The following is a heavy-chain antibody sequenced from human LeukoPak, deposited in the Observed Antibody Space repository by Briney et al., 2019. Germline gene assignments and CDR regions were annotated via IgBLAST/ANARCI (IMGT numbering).Heavy chain of an antibody. J-gene: IGHJ4*02. CDR3: TGDGASRDWLFLDY. Sequence: GGSLRLSCAASGFSVSSNYMSWVRQAPGKGLEWVSFICTDGRTYYADSVKGRFSISRDVSENTLYLQMTSLRADDTAVYYCTGDGASRDWLFLDYWGQGTLVTVSS. D-gene: IGHD3/OR15-3a*01. CDR2: ICTDGRT. CDR1: GFSVSSNY. V-gene: IGHV3-53*01.